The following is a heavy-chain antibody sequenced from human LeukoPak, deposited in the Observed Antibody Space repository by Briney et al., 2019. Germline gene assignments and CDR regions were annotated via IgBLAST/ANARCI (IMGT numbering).Heavy chain of an antibody. CDR3: ARSLGFGELSSYYGMDV. J-gene: IGHJ6*02. Sequence: SETLSFTCAVYGGSFSGYYWSWIRQPPGKGLEWIGYMYSSGSTNYNPSLRSRVTISVDTSKNQFSLKLSSVTAADTAVYYCARSLGFGELSSYYGMDVWGQGTTVTVSS. V-gene: IGHV4-59*01. CDR1: GGSFSGYY. D-gene: IGHD3-10*01. CDR2: MYSSGST.